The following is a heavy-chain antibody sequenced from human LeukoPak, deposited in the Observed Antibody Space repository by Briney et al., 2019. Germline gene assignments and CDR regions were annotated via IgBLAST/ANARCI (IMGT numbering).Heavy chain of an antibody. Sequence: GRSLRLSCAASGFTFDDYAMHWVRQAPGNGLEWVSGIRWNSGSIGYADSVKGRFSLSRDNAKDSLYLQMNSLRAEDMALYYCAKGSDSSGYYYPDYWGQGTLVTVSS. CDR2: IRWNSGSI. CDR1: GFTFDDYA. D-gene: IGHD3-22*01. J-gene: IGHJ4*02. CDR3: AKGSDSSGYYYPDY. V-gene: IGHV3-9*03.